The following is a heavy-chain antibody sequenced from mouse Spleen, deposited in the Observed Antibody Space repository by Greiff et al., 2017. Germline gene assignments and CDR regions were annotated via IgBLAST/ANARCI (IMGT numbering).Heavy chain of an antibody. CDR2: IYPGSGST. Sequence: QVQLQQPGAELVKPGASVKMSCKASGYTFTSYWITWVKQRPGQGLEWIGDIYPGSGSTNYNEKFKSKATLTVDTSSSTAYMQLSSLTSADSAVYYCERGDYGNYAWFAYWGQGTLVTVSA. J-gene: IGHJ3*01. V-gene: IGHV1-55*01. CDR3: ERGDYGNYAWFAY. D-gene: IGHD2-1*01. CDR1: GYTFTSYW.